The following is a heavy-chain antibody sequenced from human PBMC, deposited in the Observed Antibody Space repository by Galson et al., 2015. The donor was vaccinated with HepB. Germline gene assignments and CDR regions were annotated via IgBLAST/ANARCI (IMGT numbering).Heavy chain of an antibody. CDR1: GFTFSSYW. CDR3: ARPAWGELRRYFQH. CDR2: IKQDGSEK. V-gene: IGHV3-7*03. Sequence: SLRLSCAASGFTFSSYWMSWVRQAPGKGLEWVANIKQDGSEKYYVDSVKGRFTISRDNAKNSLYLQMNSLRAEDTAVYYCARPAWGELRRYFQHWGQGTLVTVSS. D-gene: IGHD1-26*01. J-gene: IGHJ1*01.